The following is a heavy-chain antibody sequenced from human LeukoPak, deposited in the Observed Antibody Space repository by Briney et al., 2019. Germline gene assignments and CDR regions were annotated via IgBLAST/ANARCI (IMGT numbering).Heavy chain of an antibody. J-gene: IGHJ3*02. CDR2: ISSSSSTI. V-gene: IGHV3-48*01. D-gene: IGHD3-22*01. Sequence: GGSLRLSCAASGFTFSSYSMNWVRQAPGKGLEWVSYISSSSSTIYYADSVKGRFTISRDNAKNSLYLQMNSLRAEDTAVYYCAGDSSGYSDALDIWGQGTMVTVSS. CDR3: AGDSSGYSDALDI. CDR1: GFTFSSYS.